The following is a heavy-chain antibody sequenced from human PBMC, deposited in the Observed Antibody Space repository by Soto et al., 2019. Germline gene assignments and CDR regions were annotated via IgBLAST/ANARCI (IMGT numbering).Heavy chain of an antibody. CDR1: GGSISSSSYY. CDR3: ATGLIVGAPDY. J-gene: IGHJ4*02. D-gene: IGHD1-26*01. Sequence: PSETLSLTCTVSGGSISSSSYYWGWIRQPPGKGLEWIGSIYYSGNTYYNPSLKSRVTISVDTSKNQFSLKLNSVTAADTAVYYCATGLIVGAPDYWGQGTLVTVSS. CDR2: IYYSGNT. V-gene: IGHV4-39*07.